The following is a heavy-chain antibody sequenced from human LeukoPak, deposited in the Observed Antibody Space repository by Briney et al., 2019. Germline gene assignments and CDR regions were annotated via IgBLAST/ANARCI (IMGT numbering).Heavy chain of an antibody. V-gene: IGHV4-34*01. CDR3: ARHVRSGGNSEALFDH. CDR2: IYYSGST. CDR1: GGSFSGYY. D-gene: IGHD4-23*01. J-gene: IGHJ4*02. Sequence: SETLSLTCAVYGGSFSGYYWSWIRQPPGKGLEWIGSIYYSGSTYYNPSLKSRVTISVDTSKNQFSLKLSSVTAADTAVYYCARHVRSGGNSEALFDHWGQGTLVTVSS.